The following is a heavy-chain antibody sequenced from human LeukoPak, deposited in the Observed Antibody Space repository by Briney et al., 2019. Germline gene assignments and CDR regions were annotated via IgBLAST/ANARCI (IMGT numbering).Heavy chain of an antibody. CDR2: IIPIFGTA. Sequence: SVKVSCKASGGTFSSYAISWVRQAPGQGLEWMGGIIPIFGTANYAQKFQGRVTITADKSTSTAYMELSSLRSEDTAVYYCARTYSGSYSRNFDYWGQGTLVTVSS. V-gene: IGHV1-69*06. D-gene: IGHD1-26*01. CDR3: ARTYSGSYSRNFDY. CDR1: GGTFSSYA. J-gene: IGHJ4*02.